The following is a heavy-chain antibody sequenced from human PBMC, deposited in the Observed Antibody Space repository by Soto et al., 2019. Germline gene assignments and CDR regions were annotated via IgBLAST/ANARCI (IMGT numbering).Heavy chain of an antibody. CDR3: AKEVSLGSTVDLGY. CDR1: GFTFSIFA. V-gene: IGHV3-23*01. J-gene: IGHJ4*02. Sequence: GGSLRLSCAASGFTFSIFAMSWVRQSPGKGLEWVSTISGSGGSTYYADAVKGRFSISRDNSMGTLYLQMKSLRVEDTAIYYCAKEVSLGSTVDLGYWGQGTLVTV. D-gene: IGHD7-27*01. CDR2: ISGSGGST.